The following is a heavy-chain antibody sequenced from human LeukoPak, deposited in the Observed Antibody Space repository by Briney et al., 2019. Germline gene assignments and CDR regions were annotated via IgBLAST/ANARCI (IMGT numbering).Heavy chain of an antibody. J-gene: IGHJ4*02. CDR2: ISWNSGSI. Sequence: GGSLRLPCAASGFTFDDYAMHWVRQAPGKGLEWVSGISWNSGSIGYADSVKGRFTISRDNAKNSLYLQMNSLRAEDTALYYCAKGGQWLVLSDYFDYWGQGTLVTVSS. CDR3: AKGGQWLVLSDYFDY. V-gene: IGHV3-9*01. CDR1: GFTFDDYA. D-gene: IGHD6-19*01.